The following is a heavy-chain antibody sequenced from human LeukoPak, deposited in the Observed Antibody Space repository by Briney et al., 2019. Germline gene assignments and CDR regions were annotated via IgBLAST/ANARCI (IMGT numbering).Heavy chain of an antibody. Sequence: SETLSLTCTVSGGSISSYYWSWIRQPPGKGLEWIGYIYTSGSTNYNPSLKSRVTISVDTSKNQFSLELSSVTAADTAVYYCARGSEYYYDSSGYFDVWDYWGQGTLVTVSS. CDR3: ARGSEYYYDSSGYFDVWDY. CDR1: GGSISSYY. V-gene: IGHV4-4*09. CDR2: IYTSGST. J-gene: IGHJ4*02. D-gene: IGHD3-22*01.